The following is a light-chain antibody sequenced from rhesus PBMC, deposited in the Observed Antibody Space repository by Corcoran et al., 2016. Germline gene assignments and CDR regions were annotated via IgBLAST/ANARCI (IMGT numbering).Light chain of an antibody. V-gene: IGKV1-28*01. CDR1: QGISSY. CDR2: AAS. J-gene: IGKJ3*01. Sequence: DIQMTQSPSSLSASVGDTVTITYRASQGISSYLNWFQQKPGKAPKLLIYAASTLESGVPSRFSGSGSGTESPLTISSLQPEDFATYYCLQHNSYPFTFGPGTKLDIK. CDR3: LQHNSYPFT.